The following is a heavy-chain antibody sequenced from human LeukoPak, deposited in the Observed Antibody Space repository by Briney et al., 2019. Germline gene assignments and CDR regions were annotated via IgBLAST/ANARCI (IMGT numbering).Heavy chain of an antibody. V-gene: IGHV1-69*01. CDR2: IVPMFGIA. CDR1: VGTFKTYS. D-gene: IGHD3-10*01. J-gene: IGHJ4*02. CDR3: AREVAVHHPAFGD. Sequence: SMNVSFKSSVGTFKTYSISWVRQAPGQGLEWMGDIVPMFGIANYAQRFQGRVTMTADASTNTAYLELSSLTFEDTAVYYCAREVAVHHPAFGDWGQGTLVTVSS.